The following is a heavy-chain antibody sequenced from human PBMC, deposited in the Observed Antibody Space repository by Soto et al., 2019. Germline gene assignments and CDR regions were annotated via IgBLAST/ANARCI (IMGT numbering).Heavy chain of an antibody. D-gene: IGHD3-16*01. V-gene: IGHV1-2*02. Sequence: SGKVACKAFGYTFTRYYIHCVRQAPGQGLEWMGWINPKSGATKYAQKFQGRLIMTRDTSISTVYMEVISLRSDDSAVYYCARDGLYDFDISCWLDLWGQGTSVTVSS. CDR2: INPKSGAT. J-gene: IGHJ5*02. CDR1: GYTFTRYY. CDR3: ARDGLYDFDISCWLDL.